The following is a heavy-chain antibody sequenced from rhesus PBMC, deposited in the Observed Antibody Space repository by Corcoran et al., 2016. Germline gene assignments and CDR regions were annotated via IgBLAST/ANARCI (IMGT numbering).Heavy chain of an antibody. CDR3: ARGGYGYPFDF. V-gene: IGHV4-173*01. J-gene: IGHJ4*01. CDR2: ISGSGGST. Sequence: QLQLQESGPGLVKPSETLSLTCAVSGGSISSNNWSWIRQPPGKGLEWIGRISGSGGSTDYNTSLTSRVTISTDPSKNQFSLKLSSMTAADTAVYYCARGGYGYPFDFWGQGVLVTVSS. CDR1: GGSISSNN. D-gene: IGHD5-36*01.